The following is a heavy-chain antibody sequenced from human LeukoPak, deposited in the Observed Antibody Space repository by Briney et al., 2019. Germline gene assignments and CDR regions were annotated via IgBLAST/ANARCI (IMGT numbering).Heavy chain of an antibody. V-gene: IGHV4-59*11. Sequence: PSETLTLTCTVSGGSLSSHYWSWIRQPPGKGLEWVGYSYYSGSTNYNPSLKCRVTISVATSKNQFSLKLSSVTAADTAVYYCAREEQQLVRGYYYYYMDVWGKGTTVTVSS. CDR3: AREEQQLVRGYYYYYMDV. CDR1: GGSLSSHY. CDR2: SYYSGST. J-gene: IGHJ6*03. D-gene: IGHD6-13*01.